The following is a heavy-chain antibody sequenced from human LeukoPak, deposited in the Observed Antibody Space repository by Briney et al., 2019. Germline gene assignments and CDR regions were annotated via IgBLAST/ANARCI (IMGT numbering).Heavy chain of an antibody. D-gene: IGHD6-13*01. V-gene: IGHV3-7*03. CDR3: ARSLPYGTTWYGRSDF. J-gene: IGHJ4*02. CDR1: GFAFNAYW. CDR2: IRQDGETK. Sequence: GGSLRLSCAASGFAFNAYWMTWVRQAPGKGLEWVANIRQDGETKYYVDSVKGRFTISRDNAMNSLYLQMNSLRAEDTAIYYCARSLPYGTTWYGRSDFWGQGTLVTVSS.